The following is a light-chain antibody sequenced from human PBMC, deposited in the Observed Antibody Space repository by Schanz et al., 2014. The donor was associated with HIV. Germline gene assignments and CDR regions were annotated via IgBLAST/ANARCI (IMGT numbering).Light chain of an antibody. CDR3: ATWDSSLSAWV. J-gene: IGLJ3*02. CDR2: DNN. Sequence: QSVLTQPPSVSAAPGQKVTISCSGNNSNIGNDYVSWYQHLPPTAPKLLIYDNNKRPSGIPGRFSGSKSGTSATLDITRLQTGDEADYYCATWDSSLSAWVFGGGTQLTVL. CDR1: NSNIGNDY. V-gene: IGLV1-51*01.